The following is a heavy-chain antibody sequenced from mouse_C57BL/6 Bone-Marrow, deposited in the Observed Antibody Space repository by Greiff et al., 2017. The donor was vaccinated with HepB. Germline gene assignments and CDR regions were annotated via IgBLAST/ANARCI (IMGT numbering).Heavy chain of an antibody. Sequence: EVHLVESGGDLVKPGGSLKLSCAASGFTFSSYGMSWVRQTPDKRLEWVATISSGGSYTYYPDSVKGRFTITRDKTKNTLYLQMSSLKSEDTAMYYCAREYYGSVYGAMYYWGQGTSVTVSS. CDR2: ISSGGSYT. V-gene: IGHV5-6*01. CDR3: AREYYGSVYGAMYY. J-gene: IGHJ4*01. CDR1: GFTFSSYG. D-gene: IGHD1-1*01.